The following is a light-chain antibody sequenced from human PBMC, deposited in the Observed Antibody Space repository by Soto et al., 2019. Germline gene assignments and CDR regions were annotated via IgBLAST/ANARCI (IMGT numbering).Light chain of an antibody. V-gene: IGKV3-15*01. CDR1: QSVSSN. J-gene: IGKJ4*01. CDR2: AAS. CDR3: QQYNNWPPLT. Sequence: EIVMTQSPATLSVSPGEGATLSCRASQSVSSNLAWYQQKPGQAPRLLIYAASTRATGIPARFRGSGSGTEFTLTITSLQSEYFAVYYCQQYNNWPPLTFGGGTKVEIK.